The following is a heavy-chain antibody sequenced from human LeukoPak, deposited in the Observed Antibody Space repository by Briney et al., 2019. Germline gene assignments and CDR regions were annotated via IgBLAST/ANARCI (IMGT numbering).Heavy chain of an antibody. J-gene: IGHJ3*01. V-gene: IGHV1-69*13. CDR3: ARDARGAAAADDAFDL. D-gene: IGHD6-13*01. CDR2: IIPIFGTA. CDR1: GYTFTSYG. Sequence: EASVKVSCKASGYTFTSYGISWVRQAPGQGLEWMGGIIPIFGTANYAQKFQGRVTITADESTSTAYMELSSLRSEDTAVYYCARDARGAAAADDAFDLWGQGTMVTVSS.